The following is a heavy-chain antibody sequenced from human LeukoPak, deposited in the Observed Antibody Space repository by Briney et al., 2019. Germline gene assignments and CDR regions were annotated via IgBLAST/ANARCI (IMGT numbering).Heavy chain of an antibody. V-gene: IGHV4-34*01. Sequence: ASETLSLTCAVYGGSFSGYYWSWIRQPPGKGLEWIGEINHSGSTNYNPSLKSRVTISVDTSKNQFSLKLSSVTAAGTAVYYCAMRAGYFDYWGQGTLVTVSS. CDR3: AMRAGYFDY. J-gene: IGHJ4*02. D-gene: IGHD3-16*01. CDR1: GGSFSGYY. CDR2: INHSGST.